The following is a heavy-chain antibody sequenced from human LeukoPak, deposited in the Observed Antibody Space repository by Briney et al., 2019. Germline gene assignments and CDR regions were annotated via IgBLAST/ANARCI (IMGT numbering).Heavy chain of an antibody. J-gene: IGHJ4*02. Sequence: GGSLRLSCAASGFTFSNAWMSWVRQAPGKGLEWVANIKQDGSERYYVDSVKGRFTISRDNAKNSLYLQMNSLRAEDTAVYYCARDKGITIFGVVTDFDYWGQGTLVTVSS. CDR2: IKQDGSER. V-gene: IGHV3-7*01. D-gene: IGHD3-3*01. CDR1: GFTFSNAW. CDR3: ARDKGITIFGVVTDFDY.